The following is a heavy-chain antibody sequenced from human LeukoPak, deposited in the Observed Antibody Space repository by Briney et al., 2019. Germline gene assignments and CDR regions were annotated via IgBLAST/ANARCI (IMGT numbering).Heavy chain of an antibody. Sequence: SETLSLTCTVSGGSISSSSYYWGWIRQPPGKGLEWIGSIYYSGSTYYNPSLKSRVTISVDTSKNQFSLKLSSVTAADTAVYYCAREQPAGCGGDCHNWGQGTLVTVSS. CDR3: AREQPAGCGGDCHN. CDR2: IYYSGST. CDR1: GGSISSSSYY. V-gene: IGHV4-39*07. J-gene: IGHJ4*02. D-gene: IGHD2-21*02.